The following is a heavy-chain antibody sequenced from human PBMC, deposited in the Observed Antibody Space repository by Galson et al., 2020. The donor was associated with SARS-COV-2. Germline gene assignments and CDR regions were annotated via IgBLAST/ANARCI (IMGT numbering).Heavy chain of an antibody. D-gene: IGHD6-13*01. CDR2: IYYSGST. CDR1: GGSISSGDYY. Sequence: SETLSLTCTVSGGSISSGDYYWSWIRQPPGKGLKWIGYIYYSGSTYYNPSLKSRVTISVGTSKNQFSLKLSSVTAADTAVYYCASQYSSSWYAEYCQHWGQGTLVTVSS. J-gene: IGHJ1*01. CDR3: ASQYSSSWYAEYCQH. V-gene: IGHV4-30-4*01.